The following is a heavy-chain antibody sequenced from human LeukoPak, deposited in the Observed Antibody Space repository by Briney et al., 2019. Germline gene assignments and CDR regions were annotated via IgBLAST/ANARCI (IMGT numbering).Heavy chain of an antibody. CDR3: AKGSRDSNGYWLHFEY. CDR1: GFTFDDYA. J-gene: IGHJ4*02. Sequence: QPGGSLRLSCAASGFTFDDYAMHWVRQAPGKGLEWVSGIKWNSNSVGYADSVKGRFTISRDNAKNSLYLQMNSLRTEDTALYYCAKGSRDSNGYWLHFEYWGQGTLVTVSS. V-gene: IGHV3-9*01. CDR2: IKWNSNSV. D-gene: IGHD3-22*01.